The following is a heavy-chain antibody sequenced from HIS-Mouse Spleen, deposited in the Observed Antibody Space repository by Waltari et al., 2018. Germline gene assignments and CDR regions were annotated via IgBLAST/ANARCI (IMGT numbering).Heavy chain of an antibody. D-gene: IGHD5-12*01. CDR1: VYTFTGYH. Sequence: QLQLVQSGAEVKKPGATVKVSCMASVYTFTGYHMHRVRQAPGQGLEWMGWINPNSGGTNYAQKFQGRVTMTRDTSISTAYMELSRLRSDHTAVYYCARKGVGGYSTWYFDLWGRGTLVTVSS. V-gene: IGHV1-2*02. J-gene: IGHJ2*01. CDR2: INPNSGGT. CDR3: ARKGVGGYSTWYFDL.